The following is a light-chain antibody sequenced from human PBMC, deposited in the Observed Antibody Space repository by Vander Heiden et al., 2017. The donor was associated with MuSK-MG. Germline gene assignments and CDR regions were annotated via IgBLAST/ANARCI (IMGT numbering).Light chain of an antibody. CDR1: QSVSSY. J-gene: IGKJ4*01. V-gene: IGKV3-11*01. Sequence: VLTQSPATLSLSPGERATLSCRASQSVSSYLAWYQQKPGQAPRRLIYDASNRATGIPARFSGSGSGTDFTLTISNLEPEDFAVYYCQQRSTALTFGGGTKVEIK. CDR2: DAS. CDR3: QQRSTALT.